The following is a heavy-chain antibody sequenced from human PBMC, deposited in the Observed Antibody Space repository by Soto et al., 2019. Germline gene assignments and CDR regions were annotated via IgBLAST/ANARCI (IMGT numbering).Heavy chain of an antibody. Sequence: SETLSLTCTVSGGSLSSYYWTWIRQSPGKGLEWIGYVYFSGNTNYNPSLKSRVTISIDTSKNQFSLRLASVTAADTAFYYCGSVRPSGYVLSWGQGTLVTAPQ. CDR2: VYFSGNT. CDR1: GGSLSSYY. CDR3: GSVRPSGYVLS. J-gene: IGHJ5*02. V-gene: IGHV4-59*01. D-gene: IGHD6-25*01.